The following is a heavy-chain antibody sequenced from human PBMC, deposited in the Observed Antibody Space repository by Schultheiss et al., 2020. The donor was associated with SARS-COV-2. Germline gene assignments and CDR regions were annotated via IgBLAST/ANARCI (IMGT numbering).Heavy chain of an antibody. J-gene: IGHJ4*02. CDR2: ISYDGSNK. CDR1: GFTFSSYG. V-gene: IGHV3-30*18. Sequence: GGSLRLSCAASGFTFSSYGMHWVRQAPGKGLEWVAVISYDGSNKYYADSVKGRFTISRDNSKNTLYLQMNSLRAEDTAVYYCAKEGGEKVFDYWGQGTLVTVSS. D-gene: IGHD3-16*01. CDR3: AKEGGEKVFDY.